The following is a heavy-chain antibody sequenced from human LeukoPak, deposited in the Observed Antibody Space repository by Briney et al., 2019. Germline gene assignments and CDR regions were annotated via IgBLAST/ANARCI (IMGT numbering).Heavy chain of an antibody. D-gene: IGHD3-16*01. CDR2: ISGSGGST. J-gene: IGHJ4*02. V-gene: IGHV3-23*01. CDR1: GFTLSSYA. CDR3: AKDWAAVDDY. Sequence: AGGSLRLSCAASGFTLSSYAMSWVRQAPGKGLEWVSAISGSGGSTYYAECVKGRFTISRDNSKNPLYLQMNSLRAEDTAVYYCAKDWAAVDDYWGQGTLVTVSS.